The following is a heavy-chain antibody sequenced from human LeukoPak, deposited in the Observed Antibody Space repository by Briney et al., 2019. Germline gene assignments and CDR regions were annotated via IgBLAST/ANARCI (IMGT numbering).Heavy chain of an antibody. J-gene: IGHJ4*02. CDR2: IYTSGST. Sequence: LRLSCAASGFTFSSYWMSGVRQAPGKGLEWIGRIYTSGSTNYNPSLKSRVTISLDTSKNQFSLKLSSVTAADTAVYYCAKLFGNWGQGILVTVSS. CDR3: AKLFGN. V-gene: IGHV4-4*08. D-gene: IGHD2-21*01. CDR1: GFTFSSYW.